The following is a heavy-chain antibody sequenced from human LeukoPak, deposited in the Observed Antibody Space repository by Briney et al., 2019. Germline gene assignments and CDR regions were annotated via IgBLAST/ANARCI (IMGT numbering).Heavy chain of an antibody. CDR1: GFTFSSYA. Sequence: GGSLRLSCAASGFTFSSYAMSWVRQAPGKGLEWVSAISGSGGSTYYADSVKGRFTISRDNSKNTLYLQMNSLKAEDTAVYYCAKVFLPRARHGGLIRSFDYWGQGTLVTVSS. CDR2: ISGSGGST. J-gene: IGHJ4*02. CDR3: AKVFLPRARHGGLIRSFDY. V-gene: IGHV3-23*01. D-gene: IGHD6-19*01.